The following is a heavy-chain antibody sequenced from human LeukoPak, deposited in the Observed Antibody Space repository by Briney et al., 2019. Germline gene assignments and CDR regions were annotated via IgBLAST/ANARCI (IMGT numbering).Heavy chain of an antibody. CDR2: VSSSGSTI. J-gene: IGHJ5*02. CDR1: GFTISDYY. V-gene: IGHV3-11*01. D-gene: IGHD1-7*01. CDR3: ARANWNYNWFDP. Sequence: SGGSLRLSCAASGFTISDYYMSWIRQTPGKGLEWVSYVSSSGSTIYYADSVKGRFTISRDNAKNSLYLQMNSLRAEDTAVYYCARANWNYNWFDPWGQGTLVTVSS.